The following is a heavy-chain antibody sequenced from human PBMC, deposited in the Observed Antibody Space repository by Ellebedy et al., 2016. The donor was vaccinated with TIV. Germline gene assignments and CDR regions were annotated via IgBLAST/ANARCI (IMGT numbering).Heavy chain of an antibody. CDR1: GFTFSNYW. J-gene: IGHJ2*01. CDR3: ARDSFYYDSSGYKEYFDL. V-gene: IGHV3-7*03. Sequence: PGGSLRLSCAASGFTFSNYWMSWVRQAPGKGLEWVANIKQDGSEKYYVDSVKGRFTISRDNAKNSLYLQMNSLRAEDTAVYYCARDSFYYDSSGYKEYFDLWGRGTLVTVSS. CDR2: IKQDGSEK. D-gene: IGHD3-22*01.